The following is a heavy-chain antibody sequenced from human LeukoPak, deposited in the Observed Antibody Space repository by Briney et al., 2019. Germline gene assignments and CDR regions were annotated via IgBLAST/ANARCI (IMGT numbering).Heavy chain of an antibody. V-gene: IGHV3-23*01. J-gene: IGHJ4*02. Sequence: GGSLRLSCAASGFTSSSYAMSWVRQAPGKGLEWVSAISGSGGSTYYADSVKGRFTISRDNSKNTLYLQMNSLRAEGTAVYYCAKDGDTAMATGSFDYWGQGTLVTVSS. CDR2: ISGSGGST. CDR1: GFTSSSYA. CDR3: AKDGDTAMATGSFDY. D-gene: IGHD5-18*01.